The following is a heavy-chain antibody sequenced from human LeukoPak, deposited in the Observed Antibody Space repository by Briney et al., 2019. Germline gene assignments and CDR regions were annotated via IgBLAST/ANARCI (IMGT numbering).Heavy chain of an antibody. Sequence: SVKVSCKASGDTFSSYAISWVRQAPGQGLEWMGGIIPIFGTANYAQKFQGRVTITADESTSTAYMELSSLRSEDTAVYYCASLLESIAARRGSDYWGQGTLVTVSS. D-gene: IGHD6-6*01. CDR1: GDTFSSYA. CDR2: IIPIFGTA. V-gene: IGHV1-69*13. CDR3: ASLLESIAARRGSDY. J-gene: IGHJ4*02.